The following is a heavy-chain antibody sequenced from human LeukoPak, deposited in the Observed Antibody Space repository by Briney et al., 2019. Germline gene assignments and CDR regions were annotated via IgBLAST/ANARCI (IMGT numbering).Heavy chain of an antibody. CDR1: GGTFTSYD. Sequence: ASVKVSCKASGGTFTSYDINWVRQATGQGLEWMGWMNPNSGNTGYAQKFQGRVTITRNTSISTAYMELSSLRSEDTAVYYCARSGSYEDYFDYWGQGTLVTVSS. J-gene: IGHJ4*02. V-gene: IGHV1-8*03. D-gene: IGHD1-26*01. CDR2: MNPNSGNT. CDR3: ARSGSYEDYFDY.